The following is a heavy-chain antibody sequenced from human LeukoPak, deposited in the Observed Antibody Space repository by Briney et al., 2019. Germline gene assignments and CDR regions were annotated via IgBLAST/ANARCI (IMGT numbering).Heavy chain of an antibody. V-gene: IGHV4-39*07. J-gene: IGHJ5*02. Sequence: SETLSLTCTVSGGSISSYYWSWIRQPPGKGLEWIGSIYYSGSAYYNPSLKSRVTISVDTSKNQFSLKLSSVTAADTAVYYCAGYCGGDCFPWGQGTLVTVSS. CDR1: GGSISSYY. CDR3: AGYCGGDCFP. CDR2: IYYSGSA. D-gene: IGHD2-21*02.